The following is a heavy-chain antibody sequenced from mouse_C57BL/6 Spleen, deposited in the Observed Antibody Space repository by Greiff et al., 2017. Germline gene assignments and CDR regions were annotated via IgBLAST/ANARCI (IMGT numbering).Heavy chain of an antibody. D-gene: IGHD2-1*01. CDR1: GYTFTSYW. Sequence: VQLQQPGAELVKPGASVTLSCKASGYTFTSYWMHWVKQRPGQGLEWIGMIHPNSGSTNYNEKFKSKATLTVDKSSSTAYMQLSSLTSEDSAVYYCARSDWIDYGNRYYAMDYWGQGTSVTVSS. CDR2: IHPNSGST. V-gene: IGHV1-64*01. J-gene: IGHJ4*01. CDR3: ARSDWIDYGNRYYAMDY.